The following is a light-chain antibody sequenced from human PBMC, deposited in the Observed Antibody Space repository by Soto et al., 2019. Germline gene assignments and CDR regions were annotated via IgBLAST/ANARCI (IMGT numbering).Light chain of an antibody. J-gene: IGLJ1*01. CDR1: NSNIASNT. CDR3: QSYDSSLTGWV. CDR2: YNN. V-gene: IGLV1-44*01. Sequence: QSVLTQPPSASETPGQTVSISCSGSNSNIASNTVNWYQHLPGTAPKLLIYYNNQRPSGVPDRFSGSKSGTSASLAISGLQSEDEADYYCQSYDSSLTGWVFGTGTKVTVL.